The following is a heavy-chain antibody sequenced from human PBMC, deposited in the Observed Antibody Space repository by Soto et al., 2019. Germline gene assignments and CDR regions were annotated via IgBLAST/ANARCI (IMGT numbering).Heavy chain of an antibody. CDR2: INHSGST. CDR1: VVSFSGYY. Sequence: PSETLSLTCAFYVVSFSGYYWSCIRHPPGKGLEWIGEINHSGSTNYNPSLKSRVTISVDTSKNQFSLKLSSVTDADTAVYYCARPNGYYGSGTYHPFEYWGQGTLVSVSS. CDR3: ARPNGYYGSGTYHPFEY. J-gene: IGHJ4*02. V-gene: IGHV4-34*01. D-gene: IGHD3-10*01.